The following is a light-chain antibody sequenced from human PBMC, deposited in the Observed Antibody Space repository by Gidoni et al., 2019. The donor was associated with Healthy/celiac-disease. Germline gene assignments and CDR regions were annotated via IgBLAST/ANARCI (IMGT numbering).Light chain of an antibody. CDR2: KAS. CDR3: QQYNSYLCS. CDR1: QSISSW. V-gene: IGKV1-5*03. J-gene: IGKJ2*04. Sequence: DIQMTQSPSTLSASVGDRVTITCRASQSISSWLAWYQQKPGKAPKLLIYKASSLESGVPSRFSGSGSGTEFTLPISSLQPDDFATYYCQQYNSYLCSFGQGTKLEIK.